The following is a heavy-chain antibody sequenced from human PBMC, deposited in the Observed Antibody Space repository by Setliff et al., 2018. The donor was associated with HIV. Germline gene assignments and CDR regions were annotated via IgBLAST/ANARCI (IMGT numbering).Heavy chain of an antibody. V-gene: IGHV3-74*01. D-gene: IGHD7-27*01. CDR3: ARDNGGAGPTTFDC. CDR1: GFTFSNSW. J-gene: IGHJ4*02. CDR2: INSDGSSA. Sequence: PGGSLRLSCAASGFTFSNSWMHWVRQAPGKGLVWVSRINSDGSSAIYADSVKGRFTFSRDNAKNTLYLQMDSLTAEDTAVYYCARDNGGAGPTTFDCWGQGTLVTVS.